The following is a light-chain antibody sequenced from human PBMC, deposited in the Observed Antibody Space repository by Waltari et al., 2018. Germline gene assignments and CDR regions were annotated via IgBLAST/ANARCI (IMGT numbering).Light chain of an antibody. Sequence: SALTQPDSVSGSPGQSITISCSVISSDSCGYNYVSCYQQHPGEAPKLIIYDVTIPPSGGSDRCPGSRSCSSASLTISGLQPDDEADYYCSSFTSSTTGIFGGGTKLTVL. V-gene: IGLV2-14*03. CDR1: SSDSCGYNY. CDR2: DVT. CDR3: SSFTSSTTGI. J-gene: IGLJ2*01.